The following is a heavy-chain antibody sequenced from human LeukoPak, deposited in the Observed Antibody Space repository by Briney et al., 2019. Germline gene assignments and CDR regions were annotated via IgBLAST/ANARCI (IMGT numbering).Heavy chain of an antibody. Sequence: PSQTLSLTCTVSGGSISSGSSYWCWIRQHPGKGLEWIGYIYYSGSTYYNPSLKSRVTISVDTSKNQFSLKLSSVTAADTAVYYCARGRDENWFDPWGQGTLVTVSS. CDR3: ARGRDENWFDP. CDR2: IYYSGST. J-gene: IGHJ5*02. V-gene: IGHV4-31*03. CDR1: GGSISSGSSY.